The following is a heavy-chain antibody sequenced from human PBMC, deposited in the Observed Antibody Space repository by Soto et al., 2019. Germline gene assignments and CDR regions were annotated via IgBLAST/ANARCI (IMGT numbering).Heavy chain of an antibody. CDR3: ARSDGRY. J-gene: IGHJ4*02. CDR1: GGSLSSYY. CDR2: IYYSGST. Sequence: PSETLSLTCTVSGGSLSSYYWSWIRQSPGKGLEWIGYIYYSGSTNYNPSLKSRVTISVDTSKNQFSLKLSSVTAADTAVYYCARSDGRYWGQGTLVTVSS. V-gene: IGHV4-59*01.